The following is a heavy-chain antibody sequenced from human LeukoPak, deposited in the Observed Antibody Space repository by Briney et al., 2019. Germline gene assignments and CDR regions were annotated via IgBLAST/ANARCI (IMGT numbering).Heavy chain of an antibody. CDR3: AKGHDYGDLLGY. V-gene: IGHV3-30*18. CDR2: ISYDGSNK. CDR1: GFIFSNYA. D-gene: IGHD4-17*01. Sequence: GGSLRLSCAASGFIFSNYAMSWVRQAPGKGLEWVAVISYDGSNKYYADSVKGRFTISRDNSKNTLYLQMNSLRAEDTAVYYCAKGHDYGDLLGYWGQGTLVTVSS. J-gene: IGHJ4*02.